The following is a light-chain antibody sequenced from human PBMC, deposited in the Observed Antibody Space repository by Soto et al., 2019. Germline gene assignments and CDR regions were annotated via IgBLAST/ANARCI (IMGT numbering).Light chain of an antibody. Sequence: DIQMTQSPSSLSASVGDRVTITCRASQSISNYLNWYQQKPGKAPKLLIYAASSLQGGVPSRFGGSGSVTDFTLTISSLQPEDFATYYCQQFYSTPYTFGQGTKLEIK. J-gene: IGKJ2*01. CDR2: AAS. CDR3: QQFYSTPYT. V-gene: IGKV1-39*01. CDR1: QSISNY.